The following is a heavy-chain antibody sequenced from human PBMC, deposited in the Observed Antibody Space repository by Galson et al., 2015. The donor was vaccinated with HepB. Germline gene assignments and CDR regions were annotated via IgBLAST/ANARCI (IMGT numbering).Heavy chain of an antibody. V-gene: IGHV3-13*01. CDR3: AREGSWRGNDAFDI. CDR2: IGTAGDT. J-gene: IGHJ3*02. CDR1: GFTFSSYD. D-gene: IGHD1-26*01. Sequence: SLRLSCAASGFTFSSYDMHWVRQATGKGLEWVSAIGTAGDTYYPGSVKGRFTISRENAKNSLYLQMNSLRAGDTAVYYCAREGSWRGNDAFDIWGQGTMVTVSS.